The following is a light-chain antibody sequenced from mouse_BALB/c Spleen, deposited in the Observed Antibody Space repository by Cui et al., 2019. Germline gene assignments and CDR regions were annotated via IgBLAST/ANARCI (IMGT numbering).Light chain of an antibody. V-gene: IGKV4-68*01. CDR2: LTS. CDR1: SSVSY. Sequence: QIVLTQSPALMSAYPGEKVTMTCSASSSVSYMYWYQQKPRSSPKPWIYLTSNLASGVPARFSGSGSGTSYSLTISSMEAEDAATYYCQQWSSNPPMWTFGGGTKLEIK. CDR3: QQWSSNPPMWT. J-gene: IGKJ1*01.